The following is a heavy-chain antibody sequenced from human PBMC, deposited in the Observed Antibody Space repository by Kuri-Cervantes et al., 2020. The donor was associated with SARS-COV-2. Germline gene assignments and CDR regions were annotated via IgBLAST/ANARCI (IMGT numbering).Heavy chain of an antibody. CDR2: MNPNSGNT. V-gene: IGHV1-8*02. CDR3: ARDMRSAELAFDL. J-gene: IGHJ2*01. CDR1: GYTFTSYD. D-gene: IGHD3-16*01. Sequence: ASVKVSCKASGYTFTSYDINWVRQATGQGLEWMGWMNPNSGNTGYAQKFQGRVTMTRNTSISTAYMELSSLRSDDTAVYYCARDMRSAELAFDLWGRGTLVTDSS.